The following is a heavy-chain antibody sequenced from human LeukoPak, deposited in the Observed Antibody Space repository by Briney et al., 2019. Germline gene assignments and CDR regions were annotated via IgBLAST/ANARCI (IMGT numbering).Heavy chain of an antibody. D-gene: IGHD6-19*01. Sequence: PGGSLRLSCVASGFTFSSYAMSWVRQAPGKGLEWVSSISSSSSYIYYADSVKGRFTISRDNAKNSLYLQMNSLRAEDTAVYYCARVDLGVAGPIDYWGQGTLVTVSS. J-gene: IGHJ4*02. CDR1: GFTFSSYA. CDR3: ARVDLGVAGPIDY. CDR2: ISSSSSYI. V-gene: IGHV3-21*01.